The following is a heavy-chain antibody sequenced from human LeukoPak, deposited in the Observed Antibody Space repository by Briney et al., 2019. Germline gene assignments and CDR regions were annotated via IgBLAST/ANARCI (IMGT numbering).Heavy chain of an antibody. J-gene: IGHJ4*02. V-gene: IGHV3-23*01. D-gene: IGHD2-2*02. CDR3: APALQYQLLYEGHYFDY. CDR2: ISGSGGST. CDR1: GFTFSSYA. Sequence: PGGSLRLSCAASGFTFSSYAMSWVRQAPGKGLEWVSAISGSGGSTYYADSVKGRFTISRDNSKNTLYLQMNSLRAEDTAVYYCAPALQYQLLYEGHYFDYWGQGTLVTVSS.